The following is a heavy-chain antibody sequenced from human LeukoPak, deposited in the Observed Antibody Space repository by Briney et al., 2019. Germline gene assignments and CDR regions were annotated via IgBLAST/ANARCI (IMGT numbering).Heavy chain of an antibody. CDR1: GFTFSSYA. J-gene: IGHJ4*02. V-gene: IGHV3-21*01. CDR2: FGTRSTSI. Sequence: GGSLRLSCAASGFTFSSYAMSWVRQAPGKGLEWVSSFGTRSTSIYHAGSVKGRFAISRDNAKNSLYLQMNSLRAEDTALYYCAREVSEGFDFWGQGTLVTVSS. D-gene: IGHD3-22*01. CDR3: AREVSEGFDF.